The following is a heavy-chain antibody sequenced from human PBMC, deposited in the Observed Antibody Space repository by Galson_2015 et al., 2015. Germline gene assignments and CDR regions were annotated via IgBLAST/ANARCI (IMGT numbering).Heavy chain of an antibody. CDR3: ARCGAYCYIWGSYRWGNWFAP. Sequence: SVKVSCKASGYTFTSYGISWVRQAPGQGLEWMGWISAYNGNTNYAQKLQGRVTMTTDTSTSTAYMELRSLRSDDTAVYYCARCGAYCYIWGSYRWGNWFAPWGQGTLVTVSS. J-gene: IGHJ5*02. CDR1: GYTFTSYG. V-gene: IGHV1-18*01. CDR2: ISAYNGNT. D-gene: IGHD3-16*02.